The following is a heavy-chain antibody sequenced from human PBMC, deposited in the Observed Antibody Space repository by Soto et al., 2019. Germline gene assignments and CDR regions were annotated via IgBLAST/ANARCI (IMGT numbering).Heavy chain of an antibody. J-gene: IGHJ2*01. CDR2: ISYDGSNK. Sequence: KGLEWVAVISYDGSNKYYADSVKGRFTISRDNSKNTLYLQMNSLRAEDTAVYYFVFKQKTAYEISFSAFLLNRSSDL. D-gene: IGHD3-9*01. CDR3: VFKQKTAYEISFSAFLLNRSSDL. V-gene: IGHV3-33*05.